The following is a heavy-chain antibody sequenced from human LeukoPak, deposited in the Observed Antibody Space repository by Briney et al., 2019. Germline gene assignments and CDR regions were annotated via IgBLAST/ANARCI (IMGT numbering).Heavy chain of an antibody. CDR1: GFTFSDYT. Sequence: GGSLRLSCATSGFTFSDYTMNWVRQAPGKGLEWVSFISASSTSIYYADSVRGRFTISRDNAKNSLYLHMNSLRAEDTAVYYCAKMGATTWSHEDYWGQGTLVTVSS. J-gene: IGHJ4*02. D-gene: IGHD1-26*01. V-gene: IGHV3-21*01. CDR3: AKMGATTWSHEDY. CDR2: ISASSTSI.